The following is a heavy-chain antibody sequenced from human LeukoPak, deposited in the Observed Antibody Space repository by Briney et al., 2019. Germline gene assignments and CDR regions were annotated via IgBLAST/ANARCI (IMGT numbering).Heavy chain of an antibody. CDR3: ARDRGVGAPYRGSDAFDI. J-gene: IGHJ3*02. D-gene: IGHD1-26*01. CDR1: GGSISSYY. CDR2: IYYSGST. Sequence: SETLSLTCTVSGGSISSYYWSWIRQPPGKGLEWIGYIYYSGSTNYNPSLKSRVTTSVDTSKNQFSLKLSSVTAADTAVYYCARDRGVGAPYRGSDAFDIWGQGTMVTVSS. V-gene: IGHV4-59*01.